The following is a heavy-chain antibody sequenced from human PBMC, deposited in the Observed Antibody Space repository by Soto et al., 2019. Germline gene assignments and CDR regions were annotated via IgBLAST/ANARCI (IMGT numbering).Heavy chain of an antibody. Sequence: EVQLVESGGGLVQPGRSLRLSCAASGFTFDDYAMHWVRQAPGKGLEWVSGISWNSGSIGYADSVKGRFTISRDNGKNSLNLQMPSLRAEDTALYYWAKDTQLVRGYFDYWGQGTLVTVSS. CDR1: GFTFDDYA. V-gene: IGHV3-9*01. J-gene: IGHJ4*02. CDR3: AKDTQLVRGYFDY. CDR2: ISWNSGSI. D-gene: IGHD6-13*01.